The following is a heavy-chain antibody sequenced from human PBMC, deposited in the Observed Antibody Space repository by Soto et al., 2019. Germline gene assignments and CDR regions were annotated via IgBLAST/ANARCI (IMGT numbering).Heavy chain of an antibody. CDR1: GYTFTSYD. J-gene: IGHJ6*02. V-gene: IGHV1-8*01. CDR2: MNPNSGNT. D-gene: IGHD6-13*01. CDR3: AADGTIAAAGRESYYYGMDV. Sequence: ASVKVSCKASGYTFTSYDINWVRQATGQGLEWMGWMNPNSGNTGYAQKFQGRVTITRDMSTSTAYMELSSLRSEDTAVYYCAADGTIAAAGRESYYYGMDVWGQGTTVTVSS.